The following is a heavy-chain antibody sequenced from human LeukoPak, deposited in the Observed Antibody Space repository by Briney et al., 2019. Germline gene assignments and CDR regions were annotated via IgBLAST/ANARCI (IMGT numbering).Heavy chain of an antibody. V-gene: IGHV4-59*01. Sequence: KPSETPSLTCTVSGGSISSYYWSWIRQPPGKGLEWIGYIYYSGSTNYNPSLESRVTISVDTSKNQFSLKLSSVTAADTAVYYCARTDTAMVTPKRFDYWGQGTLVTVSS. CDR3: ARTDTAMVTPKRFDY. J-gene: IGHJ4*02. D-gene: IGHD5-18*01. CDR2: IYYSGST. CDR1: GGSISSYY.